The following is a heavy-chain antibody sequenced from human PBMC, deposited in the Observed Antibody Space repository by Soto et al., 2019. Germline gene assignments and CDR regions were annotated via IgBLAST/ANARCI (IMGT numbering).Heavy chain of an antibody. V-gene: IGHV4-4*07. CDR1: GGAISAFY. Sequence: PSETLSLTCNVSGGAISAFYWNWIRQPAGKGLEWVGRIYRSGHADYNPSLESRATMSIDPSKNEFSLTLGSVTAADTAVYYCARSPSNSSIGSFDFWGRGTMVTVSS. J-gene: IGHJ3*01. D-gene: IGHD4-4*01. CDR2: IYRSGHA. CDR3: ARSPSNSSIGSFDF.